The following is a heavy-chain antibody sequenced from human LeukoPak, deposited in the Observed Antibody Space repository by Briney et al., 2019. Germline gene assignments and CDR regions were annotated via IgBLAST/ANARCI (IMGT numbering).Heavy chain of an antibody. J-gene: IGHJ4*02. V-gene: IGHV4-31*03. Sequence: SETLSLTCTVSGGSISSGGYYWSWIRQHPGKGLEWIGYIYYSGGTYYNPSLKSRVTISVDTSKNQFSLKLSSVTAADTAVYYCARAVGDFVPYWGQGTLVTVSS. CDR3: ARAVGDFVPY. CDR1: GGSISSGGYY. CDR2: IYYSGGT. D-gene: IGHD2-2*01.